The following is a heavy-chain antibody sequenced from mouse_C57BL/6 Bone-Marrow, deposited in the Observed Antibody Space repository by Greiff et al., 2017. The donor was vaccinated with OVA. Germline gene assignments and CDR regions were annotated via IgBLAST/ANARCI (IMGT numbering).Heavy chain of an antibody. D-gene: IGHD2-4*01. CDR2: FHPYNDDT. V-gene: IGHV1-47*01. CDR3: ARAIYYDYDWAMDY. CDR1: GYTFTTYP. Sequence: VQLKESGAELVKPGASVKMSCKASGYTFTTYPIEWMKQNHGKSLEWIGNFHPYNDDTKYNEKFKGKATLTVEKSSSTVYLELSRLTSDDSAVYYCARAIYYDYDWAMDYWGQGTSVTVSS. J-gene: IGHJ4*01.